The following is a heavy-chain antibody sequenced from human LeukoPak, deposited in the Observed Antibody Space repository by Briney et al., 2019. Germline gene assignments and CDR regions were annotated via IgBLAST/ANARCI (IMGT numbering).Heavy chain of an antibody. V-gene: IGHV4-59*01. CDR3: ARVFSSGYHWSAFDI. CDR1: GGSISSYY. J-gene: IGHJ3*02. Sequence: PSETLSLTCTVSGGSISSYYWSWIRQPPGKGLEWIGYIYYSGSTNYNPSLKSRVPISVDTSKNQFPLKLSSVTAADPAVYYCARVFSSGYHWSAFDIWGQGTMVTVSS. D-gene: IGHD3-22*01. CDR2: IYYSGST.